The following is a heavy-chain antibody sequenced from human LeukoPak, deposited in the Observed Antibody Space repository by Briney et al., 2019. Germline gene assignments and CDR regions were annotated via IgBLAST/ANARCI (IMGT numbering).Heavy chain of an antibody. V-gene: IGHV3-23*01. D-gene: IGHD4-17*01. J-gene: IGHJ4*02. Sequence: PGGSLRLSCTASGFTFSSYAMTWVRQAPGKGLEWVSVISGSGGSRYYADSVKGRFTISRDNSENTLYMQMNSLRAEDTAVYYCARGGDYGDVTDYWGQGTLVTVSS. CDR1: GFTFSSYA. CDR2: ISGSGGSR. CDR3: ARGGDYGDVTDY.